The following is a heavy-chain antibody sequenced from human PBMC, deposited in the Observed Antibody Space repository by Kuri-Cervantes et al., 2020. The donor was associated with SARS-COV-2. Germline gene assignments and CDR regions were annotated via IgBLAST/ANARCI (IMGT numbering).Heavy chain of an antibody. Sequence: ESLKISCTVSGGSISSSSYYWGWIRQPPGKGPEWIGSIHYNGSTYYHPSLKSRVTISVDTSKNQFSLKLSSVTAADTAVYYCARGLSSEDYWGQGTLVTVSS. CDR1: GGSISSSSYY. V-gene: IGHV4-39*07. D-gene: IGHD1-26*01. CDR2: IHYNGST. J-gene: IGHJ4*02. CDR3: ARGLSSEDY.